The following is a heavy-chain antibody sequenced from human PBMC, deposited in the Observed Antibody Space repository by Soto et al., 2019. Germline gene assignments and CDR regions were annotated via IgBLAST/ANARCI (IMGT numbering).Heavy chain of an antibody. CDR1: GFTFSRHS. Sequence: EVQLVESGGGLVQPGGSLRLSCAASGFTFSRHSMNWVRQAPGKGLECLSYISSSSTIIDYADSVKGRFTISRDNAKNSLYLQMNSLRDEDTALYYCARDEKYASDIWGQGTMVTVSS. CDR2: ISSSSTII. V-gene: IGHV3-48*02. J-gene: IGHJ3*02. CDR3: ARDEKYASDI.